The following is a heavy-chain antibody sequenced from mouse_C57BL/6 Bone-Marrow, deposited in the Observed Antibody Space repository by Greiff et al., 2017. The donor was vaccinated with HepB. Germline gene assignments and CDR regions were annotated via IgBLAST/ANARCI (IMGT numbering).Heavy chain of an antibody. J-gene: IGHJ2*01. V-gene: IGHV1-82*01. CDR3: AREGLYWVDY. D-gene: IGHD6-1*01. CDR2: IYPGDGDT. CDR1: GYAFSSSW. Sequence: VQLQQSGPELVKPGASVKISCKASGYAFSSSWMNWVKQRPGKGLEWIGRIYPGDGDTNYNGKFKGKATLTADKSSSTAYMQLSSLTSEDSAVYFCAREGLYWVDYWGQGTTLTVSS.